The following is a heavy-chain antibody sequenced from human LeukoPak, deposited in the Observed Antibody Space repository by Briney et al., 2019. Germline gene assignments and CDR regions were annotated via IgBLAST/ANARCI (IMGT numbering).Heavy chain of an antibody. D-gene: IGHD5-24*01. V-gene: IGHV4-34*01. CDR3: ARDGSSRWPFDY. J-gene: IGHJ4*02. Sequence: PSETLSLTCAVYGGSFSGYYWSWIRQPPGKGLEWIGEINHSGSTNYNPSLKSRVTISVDTSKNQFSLKLSSVTAADTAVYYCARDGSSRWPFDYWGQGTLVTVSS. CDR1: GGSFSGYY. CDR2: INHSGST.